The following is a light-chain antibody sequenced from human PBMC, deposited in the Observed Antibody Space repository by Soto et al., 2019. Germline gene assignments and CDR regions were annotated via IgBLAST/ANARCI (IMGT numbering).Light chain of an antibody. Sequence: QSVLTQPPSASGTPGQRVTISCSGSSSNIGSNYVYWYQQLPGTAPKLLIYRNNQRPSGVPDRFSGSKSGTSASLAISGLGSEDEADYYSAAWHDSLSGLFGGGTKLTVL. CDR1: SSNIGSNY. J-gene: IGLJ2*01. CDR2: RNN. V-gene: IGLV1-47*01. CDR3: AAWHDSLSGL.